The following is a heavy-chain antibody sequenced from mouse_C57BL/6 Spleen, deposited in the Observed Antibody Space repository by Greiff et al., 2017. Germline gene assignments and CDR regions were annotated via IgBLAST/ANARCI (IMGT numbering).Heavy chain of an antibody. J-gene: IGHJ3*01. D-gene: IGHD1-1*01. Sequence: EVQLLESGPGLVKPSQSLSLTCSVTGYSITSGYYWNWIRQFPGNKLEWMGYISYDGSNNYNPSLKNRISITRDTSKNQFFLKLNSVTTEDTATYYCATALYYYGMAYWGQGTLVTVSA. CDR3: ATALYYYGMAY. CDR2: ISYDGSN. CDR1: GYSITSGYY. V-gene: IGHV3-6*01.